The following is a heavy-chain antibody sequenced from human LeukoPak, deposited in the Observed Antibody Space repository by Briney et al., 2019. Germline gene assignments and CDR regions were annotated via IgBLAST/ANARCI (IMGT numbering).Heavy chain of an antibody. V-gene: IGHV4-34*01. CDR2: INHSGST. J-gene: IGHJ3*02. CDR1: GGSFSGYY. D-gene: IGHD2-2*02. Sequence: KPSETLSLTCAVYGGSFSGYYWSWIRQPPGKGLEWIGEINHSGSTNYNPSLKSRVTISVDTSKNQFSLKLSSVTAADTAVYYCARGPIVVVPAAIAGYAFDIWGQGTMVTVSS. CDR3: ARGPIVVVPAAIAGYAFDI.